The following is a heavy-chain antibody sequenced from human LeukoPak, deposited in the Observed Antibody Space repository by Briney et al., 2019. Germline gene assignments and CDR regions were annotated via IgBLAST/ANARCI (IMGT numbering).Heavy chain of an antibody. V-gene: IGHV3-74*01. D-gene: IGHD3-22*01. CDR3: AKHPSGYYYDHVDY. CDR1: GFTFSSFW. CDR2: INSDGSST. J-gene: IGHJ4*02. Sequence: GGSLRLSCAASGFTFSSFWLHWVRQAPGKGLVWVSLINSDGSSTSYADSVKGRFTISRDNSKNTLYLQMNNLRAEDTAVYYCAKHPSGYYYDHVDYWGQGTLVTVSS.